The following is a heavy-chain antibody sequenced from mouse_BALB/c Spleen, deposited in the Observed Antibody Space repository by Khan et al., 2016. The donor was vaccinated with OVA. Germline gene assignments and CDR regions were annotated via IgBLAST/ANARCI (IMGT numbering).Heavy chain of an antibody. V-gene: IGHV1S41*01. Sequence: DLVKPGASVQLSCQASGYTYTSYWINWIKQRPGQGLEWIGLIGPGSGSTSFNKMFKGQAILTVDTSSSTAYIQLTSLSSEDSAVYFSARSNYYGSGLYAMDYWGQGTSVTVSS. J-gene: IGHJ4*01. D-gene: IGHD1-1*01. CDR1: GYTYTSYW. CDR2: IGPGSGST. CDR3: ARSNYYGSGLYAMDY.